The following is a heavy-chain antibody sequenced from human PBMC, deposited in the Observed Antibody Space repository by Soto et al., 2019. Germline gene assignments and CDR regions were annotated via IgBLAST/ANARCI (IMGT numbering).Heavy chain of an antibody. CDR2: IKSKIEGGTR. D-gene: IGHD3-16*02. CDR3: TTYDYILGSDRYRLAY. Sequence: EVQLVESGGGCVKPGGSLILSCAASGFTFSNAWMSWVRQAPGKGLEWVARIKSKIEGGTRDHAAPVKGRFTISRDDSKNTLYLQMNSLETEDTAVYYCTTYDYILGSDRYRLAYWGQGALVTVSS. V-gene: IGHV3-15*01. CDR1: GFTFSNAW. J-gene: IGHJ4*02.